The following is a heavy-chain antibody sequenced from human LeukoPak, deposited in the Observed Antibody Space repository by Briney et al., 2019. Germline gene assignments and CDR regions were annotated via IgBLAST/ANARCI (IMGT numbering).Heavy chain of an antibody. V-gene: IGHV3-23*01. D-gene: IGHD2-2*01. CDR2: ISGSGGST. CDR3: AKESSFTYVDYFDY. J-gene: IGHJ4*02. CDR1: GFTFTSYA. Sequence: GGSLRLSCAASGFTFTSYAMSWVRQAPGKGLEWVSAISGSGGSTYSADSVKGRFTISRDRTKNTLSLQMNSLRVEDTAVYYCAKESSFTYVDYFDYWGQGTLVTVSS.